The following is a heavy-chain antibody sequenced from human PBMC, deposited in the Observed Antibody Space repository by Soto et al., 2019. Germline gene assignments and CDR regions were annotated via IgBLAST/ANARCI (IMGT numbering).Heavy chain of an antibody. D-gene: IGHD3-22*01. V-gene: IGHV1-69*06. Sequence: VSGIASRGTVSSCAISWVRQAPGQGLEWMGGIIPIFGTANYAQKFQGRVTITADKSTSTAYMELSSLRSEDTAVYYCASPLIYYEYGYWGQGTLVTVSS. CDR2: IIPIFGTA. CDR3: ASPLIYYEYGY. J-gene: IGHJ4*02. CDR1: RGTVSSCA.